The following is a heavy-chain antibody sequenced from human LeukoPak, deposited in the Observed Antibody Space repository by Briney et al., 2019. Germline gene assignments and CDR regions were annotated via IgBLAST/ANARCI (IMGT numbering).Heavy chain of an antibody. V-gene: IGHV3-21*04. CDR1: GFTFRSYS. Sequence: GGSLRLSCAPSGFTFRSYSMNWVRQAPGKGLEWVSSISSGCSYIYYADSVKGRFTISRDNANNLLYVQMNSLRAEDTAVYYCARDRGYSTFDIWGHGTMVTVSS. CDR3: ARDRGYSTFDI. CDR2: ISSGCSYI. J-gene: IGHJ3*02. D-gene: IGHD5-18*01.